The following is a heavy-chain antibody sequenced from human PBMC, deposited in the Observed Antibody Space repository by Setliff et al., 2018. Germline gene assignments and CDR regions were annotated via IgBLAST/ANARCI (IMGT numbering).Heavy chain of an antibody. D-gene: IGHD3-16*01. J-gene: IGHJ6*03. CDR2: LSYDERVI. Sequence: GGSLRLSCAASGITFKNAWMTWVRQAPGKGVEWVAVLSYDERVIYYADSVKGRFTIPRDNSKRTLYLQMNSLRAEDTGVYYCARDPIGPFLCNMDDWGKGTTVTVSS. CDR1: GITFKNAW. V-gene: IGHV3-30*03. CDR3: ARDPIGPFLCNMDD.